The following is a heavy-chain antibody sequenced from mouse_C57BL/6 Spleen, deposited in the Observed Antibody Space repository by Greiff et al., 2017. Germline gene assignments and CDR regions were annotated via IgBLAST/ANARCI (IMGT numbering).Heavy chain of an antibody. CDR2: IHPSDSDT. J-gene: IGHJ2*01. V-gene: IGHV1-74*01. CDR3: AIITTVVATLDY. Sequence: VQLQQPGAELVKPGASVKVSCKASGYTFTSYWMHWVKQRPGQGLEWIGRIHPSDSDTNYNQKFKGKATLTVDKSSSTAYMQLSSLTSEDAAVFYCAIITTVVATLDYWGQGTTRTGSS. D-gene: IGHD1-1*01. CDR1: GYTFTSYW.